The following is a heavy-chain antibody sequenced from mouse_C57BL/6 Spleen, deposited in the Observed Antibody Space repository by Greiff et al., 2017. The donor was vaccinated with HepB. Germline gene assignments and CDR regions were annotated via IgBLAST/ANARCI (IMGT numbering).Heavy chain of an antibody. D-gene: IGHD1-1*01. Sequence: EVKLQESGPGLAKPSQTLSLTCSVTGYSITSDYWNWIRKFPGNKLEYMGYISYSGSTYYNPSHKSRISITRDTSKKQYYLQLNSVTTEDTATYYCARTTTVVAEDWYFDVWGTGTTVTVSS. J-gene: IGHJ1*03. CDR2: ISYSGST. CDR3: ARTTTVVAEDWYFDV. CDR1: GYSITSDY. V-gene: IGHV3-8*01.